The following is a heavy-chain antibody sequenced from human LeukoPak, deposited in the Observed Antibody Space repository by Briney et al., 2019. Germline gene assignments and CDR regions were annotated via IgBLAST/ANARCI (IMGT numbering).Heavy chain of an antibody. Sequence: GESLKISCKGSGYGFTNYWIGWVRQMPGKGLEWMGIICPGDSDARYSPSFHGQVTISADKSISTAYLQWSSLKASDTAMYYCARAHTLDRITKYYFDYWGQGTLVTVSS. V-gene: IGHV5-51*01. CDR3: ARAHTLDRITKYYFDY. CDR1: GYGFTNYW. CDR2: ICPGDSDA. D-gene: IGHD5-24*01. J-gene: IGHJ4*02.